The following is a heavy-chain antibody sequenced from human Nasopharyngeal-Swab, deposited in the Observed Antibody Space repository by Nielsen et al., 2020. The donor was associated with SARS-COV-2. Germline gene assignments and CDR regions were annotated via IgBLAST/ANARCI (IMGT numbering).Heavy chain of an antibody. CDR2: IYYSGST. D-gene: IGHD3-3*01. V-gene: IGHV4-59*08. J-gene: IGHJ3*02. CDR1: GGSISSYY. Sequence: SETLSLTCTVSGGSISSYYCSWIRQPPGKGLEWIGYIYYSGSTNYNPSLKSRVTISVDTSKNQLSLKLSSVTAADTAVYYCAGGSTYYDFWSGYYAGGVAAFDIWGQGTMVTVSS. CDR3: AGGSTYYDFWSGYYAGGVAAFDI.